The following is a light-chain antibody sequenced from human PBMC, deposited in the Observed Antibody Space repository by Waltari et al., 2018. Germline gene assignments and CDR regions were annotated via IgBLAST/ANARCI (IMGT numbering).Light chain of an antibody. Sequence: EIVMAQSPLSLPVTPGEPASISCRSNQSLLNSNGYNYLDWYLQRPGQSPLLLIYLGSNPPYRAPDRFSGSRADTDFTLNISRVEADDFGVYYCMQSLPSPFTSGPGTKVDI. CDR1: QSLLNSNGYNY. CDR2: LGS. J-gene: IGKJ3*01. V-gene: IGKV2-28*01. CDR3: MQSLPSPFT.